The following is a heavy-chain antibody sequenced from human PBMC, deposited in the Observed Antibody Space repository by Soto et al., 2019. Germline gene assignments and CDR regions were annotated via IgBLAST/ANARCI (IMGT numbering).Heavy chain of an antibody. CDR1: GYTFTSYD. CDR2: VNPNSGNT. V-gene: IGHV1-8*01. Sequence: ASVKVSCKASGYTFTSYDINWVRQATGQGLEWMGWVNPNSGNTGYAQKFQGRVTMTRNTSISTAYMELSSLRSEDTAVYYCARDLPDYGYYPAWVDAFDIWGQGTMVTVSS. CDR3: ARDLPDYGYYPAWVDAFDI. J-gene: IGHJ3*02. D-gene: IGHD4-17*01.